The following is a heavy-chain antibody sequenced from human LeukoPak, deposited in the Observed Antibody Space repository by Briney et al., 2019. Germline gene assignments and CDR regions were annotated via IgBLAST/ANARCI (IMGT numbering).Heavy chain of an antibody. D-gene: IGHD1-26*01. CDR1: GFTFSGYS. V-gene: IGHV3-7*01. CDR2: IKQDASEE. CDR3: VRDRGRASVDY. J-gene: IGHJ4*02. Sequence: GGSLRLSCAASGFTFSGYSMSWVRQAPGKGLEWVANIKQDASEEYYVDSVKGRFTISRDNAKNSLYLQMNSLRAEDTAVYYCVRDRGRASVDYWGQGTLVTVSS.